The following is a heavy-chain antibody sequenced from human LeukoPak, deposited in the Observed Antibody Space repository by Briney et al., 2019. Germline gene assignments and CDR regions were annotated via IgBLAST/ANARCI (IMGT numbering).Heavy chain of an antibody. CDR2: ISGSGGST. CDR1: GFTFSSYA. Sequence: GGSLRLSCAASGFTFSSYAMSWVRQAPGKGLEWVSAISGSGGSTYYADSVKGRFTISRDNPKNTLYLQMNSLRAEDTAVYYCAKGSDYYDSSGYYLGWGQGTLVTVSP. J-gene: IGHJ4*02. V-gene: IGHV3-23*01. CDR3: AKGSDYYDSSGYYLG. D-gene: IGHD3-22*01.